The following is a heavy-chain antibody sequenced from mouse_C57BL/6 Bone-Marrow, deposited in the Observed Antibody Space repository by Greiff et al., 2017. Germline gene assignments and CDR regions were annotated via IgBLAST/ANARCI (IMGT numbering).Heavy chain of an antibody. J-gene: IGHJ3*01. Sequence: VMLVESGEGLVKPGGSLKLSCAASGFTFSSYAMSWVRQTPEKRLEWVAYISSGGDYIYYADTVKGRFTISRDNARNTLYLQMSSLKSEDTAMYYCTSYYSNPFAYWGQGTLVTVSA. V-gene: IGHV5S21*01. CDR2: ISSGGDYI. CDR1: GFTFSSYA. CDR3: TSYYSNPFAY. D-gene: IGHD2-5*01.